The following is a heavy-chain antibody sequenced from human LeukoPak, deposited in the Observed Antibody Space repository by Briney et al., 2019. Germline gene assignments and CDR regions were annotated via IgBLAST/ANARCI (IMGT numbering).Heavy chain of an antibody. V-gene: IGHV1-2*02. CDR3: ARVWGTAMGGDY. D-gene: IGHD5-18*01. CDR2: INPNSGGT. CDR1: GYTFIGYY. Sequence: ASVKVSCKTSGYTFIGYYIHWVRQAPGQGLEWMGWINPNSGGTNYAQKLQGRVTMTTDTSTSTAYMELRSLRSDDTAVYYCARVWGTAMGGDYWGQGTLVTVSS. J-gene: IGHJ4*02.